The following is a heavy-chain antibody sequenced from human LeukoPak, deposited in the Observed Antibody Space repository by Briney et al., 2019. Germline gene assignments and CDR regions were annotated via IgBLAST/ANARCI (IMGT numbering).Heavy chain of an antibody. V-gene: IGHV3-23*01. Sequence: PGGSLRLSCAASGFTFSSYAMSWVRQAPGKGLGWVSAISGSGGSTYYAASVKGRFTISRDNSKNTLYLQMNSLRAEDTAVYYCAKVAVADGYNWFDPWGQGTLVTVSS. CDR3: AKVAVADGYNWFDP. D-gene: IGHD6-19*01. CDR2: ISGSGGST. CDR1: GFTFSSYA. J-gene: IGHJ5*02.